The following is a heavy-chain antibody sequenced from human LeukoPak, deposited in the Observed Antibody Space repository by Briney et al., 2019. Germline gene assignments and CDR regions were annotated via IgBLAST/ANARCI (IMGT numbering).Heavy chain of an antibody. J-gene: IGHJ3*02. Sequence: GGSLRLSCAASGFTFSSYGMSWVRQAPGKGLEWVSAISSSGSTIYYADSVKGRFTISRDNAKNSLYLQMNSLRAEDTAVYYCARDRWNSRTDAFDIWGQGTMVTVSS. CDR3: ARDRWNSRTDAFDI. V-gene: IGHV3-48*04. D-gene: IGHD5-24*01. CDR2: ISSSGSTI. CDR1: GFTFSSYG.